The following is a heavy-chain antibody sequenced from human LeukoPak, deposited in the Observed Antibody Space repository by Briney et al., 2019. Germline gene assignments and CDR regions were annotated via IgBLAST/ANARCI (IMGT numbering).Heavy chain of an antibody. Sequence: GGSLRLSCAASGFTFRSYAMSWVRQAPGKGLEWVSAISCSGGSTYYADSVKGRFTISRDNSKNTLYLQMNSLRAEDTAVYYCARDVEWNRGTGYSSSWPVYGMDVWGQGTTVTVSS. CDR1: GFTFRSYA. CDR3: ARDVEWNRGTGYSSSWPVYGMDV. CDR2: ISCSGGST. V-gene: IGHV3-23*01. D-gene: IGHD6-13*01. J-gene: IGHJ6*02.